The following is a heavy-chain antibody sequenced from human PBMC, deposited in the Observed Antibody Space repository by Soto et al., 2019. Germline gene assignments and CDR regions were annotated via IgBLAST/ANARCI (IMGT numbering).Heavy chain of an antibody. J-gene: IGHJ5*02. Sequence: ASVKVSCKASGYTFTSYGISWVRRARGQGLEWMGWISAYNGNTNYAQKLQGRVTMTTDTSTSTAYMELRSLRSDDTAVYYCARDRVPHYWNDGVRWFDPWGQGTLVTVSS. CDR1: GYTFTSYG. CDR3: ARDRVPHYWNDGVRWFDP. CDR2: ISAYNGNT. D-gene: IGHD1-1*01. V-gene: IGHV1-18*01.